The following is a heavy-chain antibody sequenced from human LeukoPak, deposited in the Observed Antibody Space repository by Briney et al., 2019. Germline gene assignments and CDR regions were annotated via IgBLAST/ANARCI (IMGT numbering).Heavy chain of an antibody. V-gene: IGHV3-23*01. J-gene: IGHJ4*02. CDR1: GFTFSSYA. Sequence: GGSLRHSCAASGFTFSSYAMSWVRQAPGKGLEWVSLIIDDGHTTSYADSAKGRFTISRDNSKNTLFLQMNSLRAEDTAAYYCAKYGGHPLPHYYLDYWGQGTQVTVSS. D-gene: IGHD3-16*01. CDR2: IIDDGHTT. CDR3: AKYGGHPLPHYYLDY.